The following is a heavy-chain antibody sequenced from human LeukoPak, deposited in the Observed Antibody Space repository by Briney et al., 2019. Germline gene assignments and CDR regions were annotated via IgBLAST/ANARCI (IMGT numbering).Heavy chain of an antibody. CDR1: GFTLSSYA. V-gene: IGHV3-23*01. D-gene: IGHD5-12*01. J-gene: IGHJ4*02. CDR3: AKIGVATTPII. CDR2: ISGSGGTT. Sequence: GGSLRLSCAASGFTLSSYAMSWVRQAPGKGLEWVSSISGSGGTTYYADSVKGRFTISRDNSKNTLYLQMNSLRPEDTGIYYCAKIGVATTPIIWGQGTLVTVSS.